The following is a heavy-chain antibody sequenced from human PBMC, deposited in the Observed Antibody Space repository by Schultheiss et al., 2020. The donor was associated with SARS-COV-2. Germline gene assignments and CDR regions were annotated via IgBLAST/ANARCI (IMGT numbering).Heavy chain of an antibody. CDR3: AGSYYYDSSGYYGREAIMDY. V-gene: IGHV1-69*04. Sequence: SVKVSCKASGGTFSSYAISWVRQAPGQGLEWMGRIIPILGIANYAQKFQGRVTITADKSTSTAYMELSSLRSEDTAVYYCAGSYYYDSSGYYGREAIMDYWGQGTLVTVSS. D-gene: IGHD3-22*01. J-gene: IGHJ4*02. CDR1: GGTFSSYA. CDR2: IIPILGIA.